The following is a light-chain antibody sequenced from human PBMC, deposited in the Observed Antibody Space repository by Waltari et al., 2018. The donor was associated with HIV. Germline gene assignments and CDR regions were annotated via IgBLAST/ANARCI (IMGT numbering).Light chain of an antibody. V-gene: IGKV1-39*01. Sequence: DIQMTQSPSPLSASVGDTVVISCRASQSITYFLNWYQLKPGKAPALLISGASSLQSGVPSRFVGGGSGTDFTLTIKNLQPGDFATYFCQQSDSFPYTFGPGTKLDI. CDR2: GAS. CDR1: QSITYF. CDR3: QQSDSFPYT. J-gene: IGKJ2*01.